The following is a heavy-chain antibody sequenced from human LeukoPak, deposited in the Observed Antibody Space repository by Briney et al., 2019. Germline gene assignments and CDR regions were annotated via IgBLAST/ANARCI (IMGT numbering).Heavy chain of an antibody. CDR2: IIPIFGTA. Sequence: SVKVSCRASGGTFSSYAISWVRQAPGQGLEWMGGIIPIFGTANYAQKFQGRVTITTDESTSTAYMELSSLRSEDTAVYYCARGSVAAAGSAYYYMAVWGKGTTVTVSS. CDR1: GGTFSSYA. J-gene: IGHJ6*03. D-gene: IGHD6-13*01. CDR3: ARGSVAAAGSAYYYMAV. V-gene: IGHV1-69*05.